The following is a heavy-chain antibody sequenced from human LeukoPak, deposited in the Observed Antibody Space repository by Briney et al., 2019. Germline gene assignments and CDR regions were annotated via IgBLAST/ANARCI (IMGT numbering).Heavy chain of an antibody. D-gene: IGHD2-15*01. CDR1: GFTFSSYG. CDR2: ISGSGGST. V-gene: IGHV3-23*01. Sequence: PGRSLRLSCAASGFTFSSYGMSWVRQAPGKGLEWVSVISGSGGSTYYADSVKGRFTISRDNSKNTLYLQMNSLRAEDTAIYYCAKHPYEGYCSGGSCWNNWFDPWGQGTLVTVSS. J-gene: IGHJ5*02. CDR3: AKHPYEGYCSGGSCWNNWFDP.